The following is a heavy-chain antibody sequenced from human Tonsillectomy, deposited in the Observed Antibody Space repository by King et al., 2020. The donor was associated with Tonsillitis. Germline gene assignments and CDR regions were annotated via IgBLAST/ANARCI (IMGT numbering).Heavy chain of an antibody. Sequence: QVQLVESGGGVVQPGRSLRLSCAASGFTFSSYGMHWVRQAPGKGLAWVAVVSYDGSDKYYADSVKGRFTISRDNSKNTLYLQMNSLRAEDTAVYYCAKDLYYYDSSGYLDYWGQGTLVTVSS. V-gene: IGHV3-30*18. CDR3: AKDLYYYDSSGYLDY. CDR1: GFTFSSYG. CDR2: VSYDGSDK. D-gene: IGHD3-22*01. J-gene: IGHJ4*02.